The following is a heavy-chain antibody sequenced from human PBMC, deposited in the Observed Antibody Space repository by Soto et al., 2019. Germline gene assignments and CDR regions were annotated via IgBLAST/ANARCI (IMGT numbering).Heavy chain of an antibody. Sequence: PSETLCLTCTVSGGSISDDYWSWIRQPPGKGLEWIGYIYYSGTTNYSPSLKSRVTISVDTSKNQFSLKLSSVTAADSAIYYCARQSGGYYYYGMDVWGQGTTVTVS. CDR1: GGSISDDY. CDR3: ARQSGGYYYYGMDV. V-gene: IGHV4-59*08. CDR2: IYYSGTT. D-gene: IGHD1-26*01. J-gene: IGHJ6*02.